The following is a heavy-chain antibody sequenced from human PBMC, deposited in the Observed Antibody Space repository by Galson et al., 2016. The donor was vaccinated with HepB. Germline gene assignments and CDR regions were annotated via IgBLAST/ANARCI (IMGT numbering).Heavy chain of an antibody. V-gene: IGHV4-34*01. CDR1: GGPSGAYY. J-gene: IGHJ3*02. CDR2: INHSGST. Sequence: ETLSLTCAVYGGPSGAYYWNWIRQSPGKGLEWIGEINHSGSTNYNPSLKSRVTISADTSKKQFSLRLNSVTAADTAVYYCAIDYDQVAFDMWGQGTKVTVSS. CDR3: AIDYDQVAFDM. D-gene: IGHD3-16*01.